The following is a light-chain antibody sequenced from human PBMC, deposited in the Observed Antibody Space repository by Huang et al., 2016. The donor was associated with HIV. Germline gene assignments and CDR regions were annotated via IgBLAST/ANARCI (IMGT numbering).Light chain of an antibody. Sequence: EIVLTQSPATLSLSPGERATLSCRASQSVSSYLAWYQQKPGQAPRLLIYDASNRAAGIPARFSGSGSGTDCTLTISSLEPEDFALYYCQQCSNWPITFGQGTRLEIK. CDR2: DAS. V-gene: IGKV3-11*01. CDR3: QQCSNWPIT. J-gene: IGKJ5*01. CDR1: QSVSSY.